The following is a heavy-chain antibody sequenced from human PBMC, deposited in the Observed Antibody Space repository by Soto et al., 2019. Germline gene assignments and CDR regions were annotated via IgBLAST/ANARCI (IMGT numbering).Heavy chain of an antibody. CDR2: IYNSGST. Sequence: QVQLQESGPGLVKPSQTLSLTCTVSGGSISSGGYYWSWIRQHPGKVLEWIGYIYNSGSTYYNPSLKSRVTISVDTSKKQFSLKLSSVTAADTAVYYCARDSGGSGSYWGYYGMDVWGQGTTVTVSS. V-gene: IGHV4-31*03. CDR3: ARDSGGSGSYWGYYGMDV. CDR1: GGSISSGGYY. D-gene: IGHD3-10*01. J-gene: IGHJ6*02.